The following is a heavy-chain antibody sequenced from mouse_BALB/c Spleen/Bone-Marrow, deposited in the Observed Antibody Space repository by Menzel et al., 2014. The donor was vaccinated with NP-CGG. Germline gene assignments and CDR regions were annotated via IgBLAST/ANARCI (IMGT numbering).Heavy chain of an antibody. D-gene: IGHD2-3*01. Sequence: VQLQQSGPELVKPGASVKISCKASGYAFSSSWMNWVKQRPGQGLEWIGRIYPGDGDTNYNGKFKGKATLTADKSSSTAYRQLSSLTSVDSAVYFCARSDGYRTMDYWGQGTSVTVSS. CDR2: IYPGDGDT. V-gene: IGHV1-82*01. CDR3: ARSDGYRTMDY. CDR1: GYAFSSSW. J-gene: IGHJ4*01.